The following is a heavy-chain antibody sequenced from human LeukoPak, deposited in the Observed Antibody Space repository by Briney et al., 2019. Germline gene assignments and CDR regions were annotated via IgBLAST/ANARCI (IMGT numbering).Heavy chain of an antibody. CDR3: ARETKYYDFWSGTRAHAFDI. J-gene: IGHJ3*02. D-gene: IGHD3-3*01. V-gene: IGHV4-39*02. CDR2: IYYSGST. Sequence: KPSETLSLTCTVSSGSISGSSYFWGWIRQPPGKGLEWIGSIYYSGSTYYNPSLKSRVTISVDTSKNQFSLKLSSVTAADTAVYYCARETKYYDFWSGTRAHAFDIWGQGTMVTVSS. CDR1: SGSISGSSYF.